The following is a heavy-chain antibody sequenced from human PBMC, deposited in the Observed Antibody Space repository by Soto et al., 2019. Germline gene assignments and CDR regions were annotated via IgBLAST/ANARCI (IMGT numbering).Heavy chain of an antibody. V-gene: IGHV1-8*01. CDR3: ARRRKDYGGYYYGMDV. Sequence: QVQLVQSGAEVKKPGASVKVSCKASGYTFTSYDINWVRQATGQGLEWMGWMNPNSGNTGYAQKFQGRVTMTRNTSISTAYMELSSLRSEDTAVYYCARRRKDYGGYYYGMDVWGQGTTVTVSS. J-gene: IGHJ6*02. CDR2: MNPNSGNT. CDR1: GYTFTSYD. D-gene: IGHD4-17*01.